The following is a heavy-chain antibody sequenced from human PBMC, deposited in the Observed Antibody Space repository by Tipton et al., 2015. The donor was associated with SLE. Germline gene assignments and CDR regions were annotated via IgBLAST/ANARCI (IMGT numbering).Heavy chain of an antibody. D-gene: IGHD5-18*01. V-gene: IGHV4-31*03. CDR2: IYYSGTT. CDR3: ARSRGYSYGDGWIDP. J-gene: IGHJ5*02. CDR1: GGSISSGNYY. Sequence: TLSLTCTVSGGSISSGNYYWSWIRQHPGKGLEWIGYIYYSGTTYYNPSLKSRVTISVDTSKNQFSLKLSSVTAADTAVYYCARSRGYSYGDGWIDPWGQGTLVTVSS.